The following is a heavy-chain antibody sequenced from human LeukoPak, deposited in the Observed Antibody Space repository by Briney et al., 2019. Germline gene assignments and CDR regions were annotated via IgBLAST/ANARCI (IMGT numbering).Heavy chain of an antibody. CDR2: INHNGNVN. Sequence: EPGGSLRLSCAASGFTFSSYWMNWARQAPEKGLEWVASINHNGNVNYYVDSVKGRFTISRDNAKNSLYLQMSNLRAEDTAVYFCARGGGLDVWGQGATVTVSS. J-gene: IGHJ6*02. V-gene: IGHV3-7*03. CDR1: GFTFSSYW. CDR3: ARGGGLDV. D-gene: IGHD3-16*01.